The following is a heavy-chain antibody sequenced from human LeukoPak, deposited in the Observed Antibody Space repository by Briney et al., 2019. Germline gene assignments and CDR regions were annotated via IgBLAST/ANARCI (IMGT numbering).Heavy chain of an antibody. Sequence: GGSLRLSCAASGFTFSSYALSWVRQAPGKGLEWVSAISGSGGSTYYAGSVKGRFTISRDNSKNTLYLQMNSLRAEDTAVYYCASYYYGSGSYFDYFDYWGQGTLVTVSS. D-gene: IGHD3-10*01. CDR3: ASYYYGSGSYFDYFDY. V-gene: IGHV3-23*01. CDR2: ISGSGGST. J-gene: IGHJ4*02. CDR1: GFTFSSYA.